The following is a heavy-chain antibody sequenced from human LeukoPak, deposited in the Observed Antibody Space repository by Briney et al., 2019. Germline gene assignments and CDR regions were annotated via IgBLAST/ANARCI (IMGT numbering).Heavy chain of an antibody. V-gene: IGHV3-23*01. CDR2: ISGGGGST. D-gene: IGHD6-19*01. CDR3: AKTGTGWHYFDY. CDR1: GFTFSTYA. Sequence: GGSLRLSCAASGFTFSTYAMSWVRQAPGKGLEWVSTISGGGGSTYYADSVKGRFTISRDNSKNTLYLQMNSLRAEDTAVFYCAKTGTGWHYFDYWGQGTLVTVSS. J-gene: IGHJ4*02.